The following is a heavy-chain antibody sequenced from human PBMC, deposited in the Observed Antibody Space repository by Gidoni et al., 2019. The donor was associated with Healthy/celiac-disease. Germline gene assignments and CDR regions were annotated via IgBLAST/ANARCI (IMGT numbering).Heavy chain of an antibody. CDR2: INHSGST. Sequence: QVQLQQWGAGRLKPSATLSLTCAVYGGSFSGYYWSWIRQPPGKGLEWIGEINHSGSTNYNPSLKSRVTISVDTSKNQFSLKLSSVTAADTAVYYCARGGKVVIAIRAHAFDIWGQGTMVTVSS. D-gene: IGHD2-21*01. CDR1: GGSFSGYY. J-gene: IGHJ3*02. V-gene: IGHV4-34*01. CDR3: ARGGKVVIAIRAHAFDI.